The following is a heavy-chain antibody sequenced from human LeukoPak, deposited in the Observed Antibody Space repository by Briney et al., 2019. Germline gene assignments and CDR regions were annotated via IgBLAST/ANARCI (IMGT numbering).Heavy chain of an antibody. D-gene: IGHD1-14*01. J-gene: IGHJ6*02. CDR3: ARQPVEVNYYYYVMDV. V-gene: IGHV5-51*01. CDR1: GYSFTSYW. Sequence: GESLKISCKGSGYSFTSYWIGWVRQMPGRGLGWMGIIYPGDSDTRYSPSFQGQVTISADKSISTAYLQWSSLKASDTAMYYCARQPVEVNYYYYVMDVWGQGTTVTVSS. CDR2: IYPGDSDT.